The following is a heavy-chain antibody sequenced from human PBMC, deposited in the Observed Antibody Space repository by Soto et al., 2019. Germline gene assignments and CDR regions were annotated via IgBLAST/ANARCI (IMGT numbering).Heavy chain of an antibody. CDR1: GGSISSYY. J-gene: IGHJ5*02. CDR2: IYYSGST. CDR3: ARLDCSGGSCYPFWFDP. V-gene: IGHV4-59*08. D-gene: IGHD2-15*01. Sequence: PSETLSLTCTVSGGSISSYYWSWIRQPPGKGLEWIGYIYYSGSTNYNPSLKSRVTISVDTSKNQFSLKLSSVTAADTAVYYCARLDCSGGSCYPFWFDPWGQGTLVTVSS.